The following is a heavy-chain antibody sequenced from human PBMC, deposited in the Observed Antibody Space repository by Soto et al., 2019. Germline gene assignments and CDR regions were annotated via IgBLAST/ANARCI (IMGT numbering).Heavy chain of an antibody. CDR2: IDPSDSYT. CDR3: ARYYYDSSGFGTYYFDY. D-gene: IGHD3-22*01. CDR1: GYSFISYW. V-gene: IGHV5-10-1*03. J-gene: IGHJ4*02. Sequence: EVQLVQSGAEVKKPGESLRISCKGSGYSFISYWISWVRQMPGKGLEWMGRIDPSDSYTNYSPSFQGHVTISADKSISTAYLQWSSLKASDTAMYYCARYYYDSSGFGTYYFDYWGQGTLVTVSS.